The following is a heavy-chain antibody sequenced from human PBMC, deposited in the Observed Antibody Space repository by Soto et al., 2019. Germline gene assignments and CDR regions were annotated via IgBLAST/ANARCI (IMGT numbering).Heavy chain of an antibody. J-gene: IGHJ6*02. CDR1: GFTFSSYA. CDR3: ANEPPYGGNFGDLNYYYYGMDV. V-gene: IGHV3-23*01. D-gene: IGHD4-17*01. Sequence: GGSLRLSCAASGFTFSSYAMSWVRQAPGKGLEWVSAISGSGGSTYYTDSVKGRFTISRDNSKNTLYLQMNSLRAEDTAVYYCANEPPYGGNFGDLNYYYYGMDVWGQGTTVTVSS. CDR2: ISGSGGST.